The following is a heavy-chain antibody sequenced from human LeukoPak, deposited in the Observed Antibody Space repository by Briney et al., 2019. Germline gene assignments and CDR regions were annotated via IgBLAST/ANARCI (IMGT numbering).Heavy chain of an antibody. J-gene: IGHJ6*03. Sequence: PSETLSLTCTVSGGSISSYYWSWIRQPPGKGLEWVGYIYYSGSTNYNPSLKSRGTISVDTSKTQFSLKLSSVTAADTAVYYCASSRPVLRYFDWLLTPFGYYYYMDVWGKGTTVTISS. D-gene: IGHD3-9*01. CDR1: GGSISSYY. CDR2: IYYSGST. CDR3: ASSRPVLRYFDWLLTPFGYYYYMDV. V-gene: IGHV4-59*01.